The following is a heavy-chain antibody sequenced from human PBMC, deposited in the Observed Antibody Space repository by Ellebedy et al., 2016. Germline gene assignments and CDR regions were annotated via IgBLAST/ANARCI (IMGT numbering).Heavy chain of an antibody. Sequence: GESLKISXAASGFSFNTAWMSWVRQAPGKGLEWVGRIKSENEGGTTDYAAFAKGRFIISRDGSRDTLFLQMNSLETEDTAVYYCTTDMKPYYDSTGYYSNWGRGILVVVSA. CDR3: TTDMKPYYDSTGYYSN. CDR2: IKSENEGGTT. J-gene: IGHJ4*02. V-gene: IGHV3-15*05. D-gene: IGHD3-22*01. CDR1: GFSFNTAW.